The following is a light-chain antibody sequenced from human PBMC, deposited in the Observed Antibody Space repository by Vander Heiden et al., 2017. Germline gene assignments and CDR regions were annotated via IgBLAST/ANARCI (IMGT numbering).Light chain of an antibody. CDR2: EAS. J-gene: IGKJ1*01. CDR1: QSISRW. V-gene: IGKV1-5*01. CDR3: QRNSGNSGT. Sequence: DIQVTPSPSTLSASVGDRVSITCRTSQSISRWLAWYQQKPGKVPKLLIYEASTLASGVPSRFSGSGSETEFTLTITNLQPEDFATYYCQRNSGNSGTFGPGTKVEIK.